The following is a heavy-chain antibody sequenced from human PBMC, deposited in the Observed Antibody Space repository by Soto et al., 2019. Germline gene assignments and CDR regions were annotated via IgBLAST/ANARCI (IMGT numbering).Heavy chain of an antibody. Sequence: VSVKVSCKASGYTFTSYYMHWVRQAPGQGLEWMGIINPSGGSTSYAQKFQGRVTMTRDTSTSTVYMELSSLRSEDTAVYYCARAGLGSSWYGFSYFDYWGQEPMGTVAS. V-gene: IGHV1-46*01. CDR1: GYTFTSYY. CDR2: INPSGGST. CDR3: ARAGLGSSWYGFSYFDY. D-gene: IGHD6-13*01. J-gene: IGHJ4*02.